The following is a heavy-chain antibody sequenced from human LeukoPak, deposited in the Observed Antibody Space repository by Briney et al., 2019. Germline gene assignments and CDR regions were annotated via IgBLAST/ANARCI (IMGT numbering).Heavy chain of an antibody. Sequence: GGSLRLSCAASGLTFRSYALSWVRRAPGEGLEWVSAIGGSGGTTYYADSVKGRFTISRDNSKNTVYLQMNSLRAEDTAVYYCAKRDSSGYYYFDYWGQGTLVTASS. CDR3: AKRDSSGYYYFDY. CDR2: IGGSGGTT. D-gene: IGHD3-22*01. V-gene: IGHV3-23*01. J-gene: IGHJ4*02. CDR1: GLTFRSYA.